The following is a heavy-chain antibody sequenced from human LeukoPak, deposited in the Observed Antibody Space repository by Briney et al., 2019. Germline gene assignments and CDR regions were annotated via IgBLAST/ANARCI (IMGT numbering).Heavy chain of an antibody. J-gene: IGHJ4*02. CDR1: GYSFTSYW. CDR3: ARTLRYFDLDY. D-gene: IGHD3-9*01. V-gene: IGHV5-10-1*01. Sequence: GESLKISCKGSGYSFTSYWISWVRQMPGKGLDWMGRIDPSDSYTNYSPSFQGHVTISADKSISTACLQWSSLKASGTAMYYCARTLRYFDLDYWGQGTLVTVSS. CDR2: IDPSDSYT.